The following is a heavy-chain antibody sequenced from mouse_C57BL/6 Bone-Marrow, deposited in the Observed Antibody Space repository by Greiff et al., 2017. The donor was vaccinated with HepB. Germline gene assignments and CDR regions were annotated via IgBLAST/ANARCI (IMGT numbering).Heavy chain of an antibody. V-gene: IGHV1-61*01. D-gene: IGHD1-1*01. Sequence: QVQLQQPGAELVRPGSSVKLSCKASGYTFTSYWMDWVKQRPGQGLEWIGNIYPSASETHYNQKFKDKATLTEDKSSSTAYMQLSSLTSEDSAVYYFAILRYCGISYDYWGQGTTLTVSS. CDR2: IYPSASET. J-gene: IGHJ2*01. CDR1: GYTFTSYW. CDR3: AILRYCGISYDY.